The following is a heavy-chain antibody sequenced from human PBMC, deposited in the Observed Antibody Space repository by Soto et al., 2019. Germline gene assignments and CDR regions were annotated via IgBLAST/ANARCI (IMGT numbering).Heavy chain of an antibody. V-gene: IGHV3-11*01. CDR3: AREKYSSSWYYYYYGMDV. D-gene: IGHD6-13*01. CDR2: ISSSGSTI. Sequence: QVPLVESGGGLVKPGGSLRLSCAASGFTFSDYYMSWIRQAPGKGLEWVSYISSSGSTIYYADSVKGRFTISRDNAKNSLYLQMNSLRAEDTAVYYCAREKYSSSWYYYYYGMDVWGQGTTVTVSS. J-gene: IGHJ6*02. CDR1: GFTFSDYY.